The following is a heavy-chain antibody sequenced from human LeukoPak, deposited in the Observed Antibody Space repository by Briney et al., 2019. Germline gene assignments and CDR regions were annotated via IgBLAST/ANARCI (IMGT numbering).Heavy chain of an antibody. CDR1: GGSFSGYY. J-gene: IGHJ4*02. D-gene: IGHD3-10*01. Sequence: SETLSLTCAVYGGSFSGYYWSWIRQPPGKGLEWIGEINHSGSTNYNPSLKSRVTISVDTSKNQFSLKLSSVTAADTAVYYCARGPGRSTTMVRGVITPPDYWGQGTLVTVSS. CDR3: ARGPGRSTTMVRGVITPPDY. V-gene: IGHV4-34*01. CDR2: INHSGST.